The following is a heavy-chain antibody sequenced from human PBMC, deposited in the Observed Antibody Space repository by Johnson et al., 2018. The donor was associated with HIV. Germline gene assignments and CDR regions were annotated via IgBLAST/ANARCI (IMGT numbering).Heavy chain of an antibody. D-gene: IGHD3-16*02. CDR3: ARGSLIVIVSDAFDI. Sequence: QVHLVESGGGVVQPGRSLRLSCAASGFTFSSYAMHWVRQAPGKGLEWVAVISYDGSNKYYADSVKGRFTISRDNSKNTLYLQMNSLRAEDTAVYYCARGSLIVIVSDAFDIWGQGTMVTVSS. CDR2: ISYDGSNK. V-gene: IGHV3-30-3*01. CDR1: GFTFSSYA. J-gene: IGHJ3*02.